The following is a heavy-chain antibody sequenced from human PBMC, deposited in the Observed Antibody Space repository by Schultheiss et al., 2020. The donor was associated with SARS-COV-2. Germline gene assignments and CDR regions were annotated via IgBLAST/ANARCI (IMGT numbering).Heavy chain of an antibody. CDR1: GFTFSDYY. D-gene: IGHD4-23*01. CDR2: ISSSVSTI. Sequence: GGSLRLSCAASGFTFSDYYMSWIRQAPGKGLEWVSYISSSVSTIYYADSVKGRFTISRDNAKNSLYLQMNSLRAEDTAVYYCARYYGGNLYYYYCMDVWGQGTTVTVSS. J-gene: IGHJ6*02. CDR3: ARYYGGNLYYYYCMDV. V-gene: IGHV3-11*01.